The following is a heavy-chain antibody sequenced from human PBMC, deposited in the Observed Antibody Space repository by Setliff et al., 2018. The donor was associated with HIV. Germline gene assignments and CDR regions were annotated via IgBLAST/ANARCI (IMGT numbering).Heavy chain of an antibody. D-gene: IGHD2-2*01. J-gene: IGHJ4*02. Sequence: SETLSLTCTVSGGSITSYYWNWIRQSPGKGLEWIGYIFDSGTTKYNPSVTSRVTISVDASKNQFFLQLISVTAADTAVFYCARVNFLGGSSTSCPVHYWGQGTLVTVSS. V-gene: IGHV4-4*09. CDR3: ARVNFLGGSSTSCPVHY. CDR2: IFDSGTT. CDR1: GGSITSYY.